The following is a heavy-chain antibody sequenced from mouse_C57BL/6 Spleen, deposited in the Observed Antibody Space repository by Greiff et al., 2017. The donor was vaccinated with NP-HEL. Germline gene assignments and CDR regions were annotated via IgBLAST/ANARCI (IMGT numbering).Heavy chain of an antibody. D-gene: IGHD3-2*02. CDR1: GFSFNTYA. V-gene: IGHV10-1*01. CDR2: IRSKSNNYAT. CDR3: VRHGGSSGLFAY. J-gene: IGHJ3*01. Sequence: EVQLVESGGGLVQPKGSLKLSCAASGFSFNTYAMNWVRQAPGKGLEWVARIRSKSNNYATYYADSVKDRFTISRDDSESMLYLQMNNLKTEDTAMYYCVRHGGSSGLFAYWGQGTLVTVSA.